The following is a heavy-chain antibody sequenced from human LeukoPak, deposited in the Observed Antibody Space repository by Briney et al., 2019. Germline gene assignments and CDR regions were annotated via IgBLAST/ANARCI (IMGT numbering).Heavy chain of an antibody. CDR3: ASVRYYYDSSGYWIDY. CDR1: GFTFSSYW. CDR2: ISSSGSTI. V-gene: IGHV3-48*04. J-gene: IGHJ4*02. Sequence: GGSLRLSCAASGFTFSSYWMSWVRQAPGKGLEWVSYISSSGSTIYYADSVKGRFTISRDNAKNSLYLQMNSLRAEDTAVYYCASVRYYYDSSGYWIDYWGQGTLVTVSS. D-gene: IGHD3-22*01.